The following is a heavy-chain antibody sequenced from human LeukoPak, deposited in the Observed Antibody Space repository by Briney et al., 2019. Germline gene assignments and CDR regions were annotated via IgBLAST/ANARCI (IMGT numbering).Heavy chain of an antibody. CDR3: ARDVVPAAIGYYFDY. Sequence: GGSLKLPCAASGFTFSTYTMNWVRQASGKGLEWVSSISNSATFIDYADSVKGRFTISRNNAKNSVYLQMSSLRAEDTAVYYCARDVVPAAIGYYFDYWGQGTLVTVSS. CDR1: GFTFSTYT. CDR2: ISNSATFI. J-gene: IGHJ4*02. D-gene: IGHD2-2*02. V-gene: IGHV3-21*01.